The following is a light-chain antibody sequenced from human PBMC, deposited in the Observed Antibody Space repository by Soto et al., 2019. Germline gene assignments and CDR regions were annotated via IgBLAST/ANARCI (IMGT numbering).Light chain of an antibody. Sequence: DIVLTQSPATLSLSPGERATLSCRASQSVSSYLAWYQQKPGQAPRLLISDASNRATGIPARFSGSGSGTDFTLTISSLEPEDFAVYHCQLYGSYMFTFGQGTKLEI. CDR1: QSVSSY. CDR3: QLYGSYMFT. V-gene: IGKV3-11*01. J-gene: IGKJ2*01. CDR2: DAS.